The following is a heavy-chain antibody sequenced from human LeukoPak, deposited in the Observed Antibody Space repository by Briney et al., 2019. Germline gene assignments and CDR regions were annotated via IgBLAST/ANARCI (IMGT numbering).Heavy chain of an antibody. J-gene: IGHJ4*02. CDR1: GFIFDDYA. D-gene: IGHD3-22*01. Sequence: GGSLRLSCAGSGFIFDDYAMHWVRQAPGKGLEWVSGISWNSGSTGYADSVKGRFTISRDNAKNSLFLQMNSLRGEDTAFYYCAKAYYYDSSGYIDYWGQGTLVTVSS. CDR3: AKAYYYDSSGYIDY. V-gene: IGHV3-9*01. CDR2: ISWNSGST.